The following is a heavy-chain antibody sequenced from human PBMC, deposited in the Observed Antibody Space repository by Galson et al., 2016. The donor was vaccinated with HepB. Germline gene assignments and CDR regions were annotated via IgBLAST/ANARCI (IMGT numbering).Heavy chain of an antibody. D-gene: IGHD6-19*01. J-gene: IGHJ4*02. CDR3: AHRRLYSNGWTYFDY. Sequence: PALVKPTQTLTLTCTFSGFSLRTSGVGVGWVRQPPGKALEWLALIYWDGDERYSPSLKTRLTITKDTSKNQVVLTMTNVDPLDTGTYYCAHRRLYSNGWTYFDYWGQGTLVTVSS. V-gene: IGHV2-5*02. CDR2: IYWDGDE. CDR1: GFSLRTSGVG.